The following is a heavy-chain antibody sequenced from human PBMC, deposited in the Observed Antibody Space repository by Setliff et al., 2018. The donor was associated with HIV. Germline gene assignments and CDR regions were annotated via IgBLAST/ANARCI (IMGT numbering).Heavy chain of an antibody. CDR2: IYHSGST. Sequence: SETLSLTCAVSGFSISSGYYWGWIRQPPGKGPEWIGTIYHSGSTYYSPSLMSRVTISVDTSKNQISLKLNSVTAADTAVYYCARDGGRTGYSSSSDQWGQGTLVTVSS. CDR3: ARDGGRTGYSSSSDQ. D-gene: IGHD6-13*01. CDR1: GFSISSGYY. J-gene: IGHJ4*02. V-gene: IGHV4-38-2*02.